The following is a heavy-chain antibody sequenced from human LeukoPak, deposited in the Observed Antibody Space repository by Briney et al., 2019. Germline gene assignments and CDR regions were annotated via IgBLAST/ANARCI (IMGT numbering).Heavy chain of an antibody. V-gene: IGHV1-8*01. J-gene: IGHJ3*02. CDR3: ATVTLVVPAAHEYSTYPDI. CDR1: GYTFISYD. CDR2: MNPNSGNT. Sequence: ASVKVSCKASGYTFISYDINWVRQATGQGLEWMGWMNPNSGNTGYAQKFQGRVTMTRNTSISTAYMELSSLRSEDTAVYYCATVTLVVPAAHEYSTYPDIWGQGTMVTVSS. D-gene: IGHD2-2*01.